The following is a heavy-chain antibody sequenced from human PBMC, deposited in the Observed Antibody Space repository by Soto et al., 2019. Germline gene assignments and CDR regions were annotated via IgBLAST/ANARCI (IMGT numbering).Heavy chain of an antibody. Sequence: GGSLRLSCAASGFTFSSYEMNWVRQAPGKGLEWVSYISSSGNTIYYADSVKGRFTISRDNAKNSLYLQMNSLRAEDTAVYYCARGLTGYSYGVDYWGQGPLVTVSS. V-gene: IGHV3-48*03. CDR2: ISSSGNTI. CDR1: GFTFSSYE. D-gene: IGHD5-18*01. J-gene: IGHJ4*02. CDR3: ARGLTGYSYGVDY.